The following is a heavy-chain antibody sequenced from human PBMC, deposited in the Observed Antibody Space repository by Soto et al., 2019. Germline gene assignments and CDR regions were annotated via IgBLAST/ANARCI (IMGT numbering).Heavy chain of an antibody. CDR3: PKGRGYSYGPFDY. J-gene: IGHJ4*02. CDR2: IGGSGGNT. V-gene: IGHV3-23*01. D-gene: IGHD5-18*01. Sequence: GGSLRLSCAASRFTFTSYAMSWVRQAPGKGLEWISAIGGSGGNTYYADSVKGRFTISRDNSKNTLYLQMNTLRAEDTAVHYCPKGRGYSYGPFDYWGQGTLVTVSS. CDR1: RFTFTSYA.